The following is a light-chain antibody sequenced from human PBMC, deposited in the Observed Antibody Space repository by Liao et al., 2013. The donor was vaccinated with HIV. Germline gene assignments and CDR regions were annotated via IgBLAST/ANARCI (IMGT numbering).Light chain of an antibody. CDR3: QAWDSNILWV. CDR2: QDS. CDR1: RLGDKY. Sequence: SYELTQAPLVSVSPGQTASITCSGDRLGDKYACWYQQKPGQSPVLVIYQDSKRPSGIPERFSGSNSGNTATLTISGTQAMDEADYYCQAWDSNILWVFGGGTKLTVL. V-gene: IGLV3-1*01. J-gene: IGLJ3*02.